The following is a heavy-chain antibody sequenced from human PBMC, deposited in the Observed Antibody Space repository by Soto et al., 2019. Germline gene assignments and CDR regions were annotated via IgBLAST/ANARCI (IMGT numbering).Heavy chain of an antibody. J-gene: IGHJ6*02. V-gene: IGHV1-69*13. Sequence: SVKVSCKASGGTFSSYAISWVRQAPGQGLEWMGGIIPIFGTANYAQKFQGRVTITADESTSTAYMELSSLRSEDTAVYYCARGPYCGGDCYPPYYYYGMDVWGQGTTVTVSS. D-gene: IGHD2-21*02. CDR1: GGTFSSYA. CDR2: IIPIFGTA. CDR3: ARGPYCGGDCYPPYYYYGMDV.